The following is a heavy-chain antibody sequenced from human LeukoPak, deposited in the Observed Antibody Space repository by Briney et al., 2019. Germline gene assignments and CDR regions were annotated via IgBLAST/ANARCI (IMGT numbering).Heavy chain of an antibody. V-gene: IGHV3-30*02. CDR3: AKDRDSSSWYSPSDF. Sequence: GGSLRLSCAASGFAFSNYGMHWVRQAPGKGLEWVAFIRYDGSNKYYTDSAKGRFTISRDNSKSTLYLQMNSLRAEDTAVYYCAKDRDSSSWYSPSDFWGLGTLVTVSS. D-gene: IGHD6-13*01. J-gene: IGHJ4*02. CDR2: IRYDGSNK. CDR1: GFAFSNYG.